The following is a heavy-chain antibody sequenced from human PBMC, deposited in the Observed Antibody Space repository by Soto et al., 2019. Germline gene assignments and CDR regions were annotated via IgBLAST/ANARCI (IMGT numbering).Heavy chain of an antibody. V-gene: IGHV3-30*03. CDR3: AGALENPYFYSGLNV. J-gene: IGHJ6*02. CDR2: TPYDGGIK. CDR1: GFSFSSYG. Sequence: QGQLVESGGGVVQPGRSLRLSCAASGFSFSSYGMEWVRLAPGKGLEWVAATPYDGGIKHYVDSVKGRFTISRDNSKNTLYLQMKSLRVEDTATYYCAGALENPYFYSGLNVWGQGTTVTVSS. D-gene: IGHD1-1*01.